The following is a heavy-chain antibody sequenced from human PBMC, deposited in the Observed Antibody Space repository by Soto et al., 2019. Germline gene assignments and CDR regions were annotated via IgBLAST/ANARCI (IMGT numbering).Heavy chain of an antibody. CDR1: GFTFSSYA. V-gene: IGHV3-23*01. CDR2: ISGSGGST. D-gene: IGHD2-15*01. J-gene: IGHJ3*02. CDR3: AKLSQVVVVAGDAFDI. Sequence: EVQLLESGGGLVQPGGSLRLSCAASGFTFSSYAMSWVRQAPGKGLEWVSAISGSGGSTYYADSVKGRFTISRDNSKNTLYLQMSSLRAEDTGVYYCAKLSQVVVVAGDAFDIWGQGTMVTVSS.